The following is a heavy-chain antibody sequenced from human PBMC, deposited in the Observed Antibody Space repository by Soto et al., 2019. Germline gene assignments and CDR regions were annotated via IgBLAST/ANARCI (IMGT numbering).Heavy chain of an antibody. J-gene: IGHJ6*02. D-gene: IGHD2-2*02. CDR2: IYYSGST. CDR1: GGSVSSGSYY. V-gene: IGHV4-61*01. CDR3: VSFTRTCISTSCYRYYYGMDF. Sequence: PSETLSLTCTVSGGSVSSGSYYWSWIRQPPGKRLEWIGYIYYSGSTNYNPSLKSRVTISVDTSKNQFSLKLSSVTAADTAVYYCVSFTRTCISTSCYRYYYGMDFLGQGTTVTVSS.